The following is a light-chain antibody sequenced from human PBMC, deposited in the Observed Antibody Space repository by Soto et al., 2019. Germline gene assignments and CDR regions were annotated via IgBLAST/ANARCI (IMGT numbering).Light chain of an antibody. CDR3: QQYGSTPLT. CDR2: DAS. J-gene: IGKJ4*01. Sequence: EIVLKQSPDTLSLSPGERATLSCRASQSVKNNYLAWYQQKPGQPPRFLIYDASSRATGIPDRFSGSGSGTDFTLTISRLEPEDFAVYYWQQYGSTPLTFGGGTKADIK. CDR1: QSVKNNY. V-gene: IGKV3-20*01.